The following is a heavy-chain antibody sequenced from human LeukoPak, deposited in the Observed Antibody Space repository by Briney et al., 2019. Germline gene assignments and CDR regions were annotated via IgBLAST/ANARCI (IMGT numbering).Heavy chain of an antibody. CDR3: ARDGGLYDFWSGPYFDY. CDR2: INSDGINT. D-gene: IGHD3-3*01. Sequence: PGGSLRLSCAASGFTFSNYWMHWVRQAPGKGLVWVSRINSDGINTSYADSVKGRFTISRDNAKNSLYLQMNSLRAEDTAVYYCARDGGLYDFWSGPYFDYWGQGTLVTVSS. V-gene: IGHV3-74*01. J-gene: IGHJ4*02. CDR1: GFTFSNYW.